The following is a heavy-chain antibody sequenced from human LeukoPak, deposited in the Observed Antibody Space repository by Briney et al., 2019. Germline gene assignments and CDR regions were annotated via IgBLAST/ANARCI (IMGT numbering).Heavy chain of an antibody. CDR3: ASGVTPPYWYFDL. CDR2: IYYSGST. D-gene: IGHD2-8*01. CDR1: GGSISSYS. J-gene: IGHJ2*01. V-gene: IGHV4-59*01. Sequence: SETLSLTCTVSGGSISSYSWSWIRQSPGKGLEWIGYIYYSGSTNCSPSLRSRVTMSVDTSKNQFSLKLSSVTAADTAVYYCASGVTPPYWYFDLWGRGTLVTVSS.